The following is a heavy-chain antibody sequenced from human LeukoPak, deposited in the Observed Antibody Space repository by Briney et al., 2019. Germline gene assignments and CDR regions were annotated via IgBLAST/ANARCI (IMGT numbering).Heavy chain of an antibody. V-gene: IGHV5-51*01. D-gene: IGHD3-16*01. CDR3: ARQWFGGARPTTGRYYYYYMDV. J-gene: IGHJ6*03. CDR2: IYPGDSDT. Sequence: GESLKISCKGSGYSFTSYWIGWVRQIPGKGLEWMGIIYPGDSDTRYSPSFQGQVTISADKSISTAYLQWSSLKATDTAMYYCARQWFGGARPTTGRYYYYYMDVWGKGTTVTISS. CDR1: GYSFTSYW.